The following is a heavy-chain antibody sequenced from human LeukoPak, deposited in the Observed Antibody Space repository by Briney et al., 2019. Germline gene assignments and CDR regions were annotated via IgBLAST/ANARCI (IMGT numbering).Heavy chain of an antibody. CDR3: AKEAPTGYSYGGGFDY. V-gene: IGHV3-23*01. CDR2: ISGSGGST. Sequence: PGGSLRLSCAASGFTFGCYAMSWVRQAPGKGLEWVSAISGSGGSTYYADSVKGRFTISRDNSKNTLYLQMNSLRAEDTAVYYCAKEAPTGYSYGGGFDYWGQGTLVTVSS. CDR1: GFTFGCYA. J-gene: IGHJ4*02. D-gene: IGHD5-18*01.